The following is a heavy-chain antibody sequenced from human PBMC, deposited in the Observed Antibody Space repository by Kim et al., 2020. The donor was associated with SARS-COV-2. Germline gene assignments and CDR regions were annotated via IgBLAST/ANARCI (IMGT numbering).Heavy chain of an antibody. CDR3: ATAIAVAGTTIYYYYGIDV. Sequence: ASVNVSCKVSGYTLTELSMHWVRQSPGKGLEWMGGFDPEDGETIYAQKFQDRVTMTEDTSTDTAYMELSSLRSEYTAVYYCATAIAVAGTTIYYYYGIDVWGPGTTVTVSS. V-gene: IGHV1-24*01. CDR2: FDPEDGET. J-gene: IGHJ6*02. CDR1: GYTLTELS. D-gene: IGHD6-19*01.